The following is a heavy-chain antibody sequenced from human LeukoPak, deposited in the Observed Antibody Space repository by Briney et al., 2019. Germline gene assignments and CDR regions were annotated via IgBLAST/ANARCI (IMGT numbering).Heavy chain of an antibody. Sequence: PGGSLRLSCAASGFTFSSYAMSWVRQAPGKGLEWVSAISGSGGSTYYADSVKGRFTISRDNSKNTLYLQMNSLRAEDTAVYCCAKGTSSGFWSGYPDYWGQGTLVTVSS. J-gene: IGHJ4*02. D-gene: IGHD3-3*01. CDR2: ISGSGGST. V-gene: IGHV3-23*01. CDR1: GFTFSSYA. CDR3: AKGTSSGFWSGYPDY.